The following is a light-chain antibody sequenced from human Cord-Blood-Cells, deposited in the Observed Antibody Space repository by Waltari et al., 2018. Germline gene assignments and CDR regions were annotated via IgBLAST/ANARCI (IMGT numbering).Light chain of an antibody. V-gene: IGKV4-1*01. CDR3: QQYYSTPYT. J-gene: IGKJ2*01. Sequence: DIVMTQSPDSLAVSLGERATIHCKSSKSVLYSSNNKNYLAWYQQKPGQSPKLLIYWASTRESGVPDRFSGSGSGTDFTLTISSLQAEDVAVYYCQQYYSTPYTFGQGTKLEIK. CDR2: WAS. CDR1: KSVLYSSNNKNY.